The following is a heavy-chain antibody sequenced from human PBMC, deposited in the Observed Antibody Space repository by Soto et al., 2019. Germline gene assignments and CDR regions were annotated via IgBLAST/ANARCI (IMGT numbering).Heavy chain of an antibody. Sequence: QVQLVQSGAEVTKPGASVKVSCKASGYTFTDYHVHWVRQAPGQGLEWMGCINSYNGATNYAQKFQGRVSLSRDTSISTAHLERNSLKSADAYMYYCATTSGQYSIAWQKLDVWGQGTTVTVSS. CDR3: ATTSGQYSIAWQKLDV. D-gene: IGHD6-19*01. J-gene: IGHJ6*02. V-gene: IGHV1-2*02. CDR2: INSYNGAT. CDR1: GYTFTDYH.